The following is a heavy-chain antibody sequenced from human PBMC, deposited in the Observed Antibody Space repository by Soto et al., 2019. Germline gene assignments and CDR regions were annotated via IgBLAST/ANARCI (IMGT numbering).Heavy chain of an antibody. J-gene: IGHJ5*02. CDR2: INPQTGAP. Sequence: QVHLVQSGPETRTPGASVKVSCKASGYTFIGYYIHWIRQAPGQGLEWMGYINPQTGAPTYAQKFKDYVTMNRDTTLRTAYMELKTLTSNDTAVYYCAKARGISSARLITWFDPWGQGTLVSVSS. D-gene: IGHD2-2*01. CDR3: AKARGISSARLITWFDP. V-gene: IGHV1-2*04. CDR1: GYTFIGYY.